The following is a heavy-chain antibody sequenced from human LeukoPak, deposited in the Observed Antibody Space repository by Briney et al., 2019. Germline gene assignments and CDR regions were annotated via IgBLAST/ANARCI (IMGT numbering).Heavy chain of an antibody. CDR2: MYYSRST. V-gene: IGHV4-39*01. D-gene: IGHD3-22*01. Sequence: SETLSLTCTVSGDAITGSTYYWGWIRQPPGKGLEWIGSMYYSRSTYSNASLKSRVTISADTSKNQFSLKLSSVTAADTATYYCARQYYDRTGYYYFDHWTQGTLVTVSS. CDR1: GDAITGSTYY. J-gene: IGHJ4*02. CDR3: ARQYYDRTGYYYFDH.